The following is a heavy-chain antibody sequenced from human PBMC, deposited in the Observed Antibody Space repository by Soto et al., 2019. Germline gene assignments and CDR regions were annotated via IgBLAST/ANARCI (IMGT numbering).Heavy chain of an antibody. CDR3: AGNSYGYYYYGMDV. Sequence: SETLSLTCTVSGGSISSYYWSWIRQPPGKGLEWVGYIYYSGSTNYNPSLKSRVTISVDTSKNQFSLKLSSVTAADTAVYYCAGNSYGYYYYGMDVWGQGTTVTVSS. V-gene: IGHV4-59*01. J-gene: IGHJ6*02. D-gene: IGHD5-18*01. CDR2: IYYSGST. CDR1: GGSISSYY.